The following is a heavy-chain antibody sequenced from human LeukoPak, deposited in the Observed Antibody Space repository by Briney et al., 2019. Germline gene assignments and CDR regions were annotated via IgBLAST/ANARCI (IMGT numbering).Heavy chain of an antibody. CDR2: ISYDGSNK. D-gene: IGHD2-15*01. V-gene: IGHV3-30*18. J-gene: IGHJ4*02. CDR3: AKLSEIVVVVGACDY. Sequence: GGSLRLSCAASGFTFSSYGMHWVRQAPGKGLEWVAVISYDGSNKNYVDSVKGRFTISRDNSKNTLYLQMNSLRAEDTAVYYCAKLSEIVVVVGACDYWGQGTLVTVSS. CDR1: GFTFSSYG.